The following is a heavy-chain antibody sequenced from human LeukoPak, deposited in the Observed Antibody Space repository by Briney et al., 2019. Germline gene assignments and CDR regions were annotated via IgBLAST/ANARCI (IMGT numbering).Heavy chain of an antibody. CDR3: ARWPRIVGATFPLDY. V-gene: IGHV1-2*02. CDR2: INPNSGGT. CDR1: GYTFTGYY. D-gene: IGHD1-26*01. J-gene: IGHJ4*02. Sequence: GASVKVSCKASGYTFTGYYMHWVRQAPGQGLEWMGWINPNSGGTNYAQKFQGRVTMTRDMSISTAYMELSRLRSDDTAVYYCARWPRIVGATFPLDYWGQGTLVTVSS.